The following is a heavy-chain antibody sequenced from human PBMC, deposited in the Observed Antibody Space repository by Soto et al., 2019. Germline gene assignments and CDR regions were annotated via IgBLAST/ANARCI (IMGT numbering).Heavy chain of an antibody. CDR1: GGTFSSYA. D-gene: IGHD6-6*01. J-gene: IGHJ6*02. Sequence: QVQLVQSGAEVKKPGSSVKVSCKASGGTFSSYAISWVRQAPGQGLEWMGGIIRIFGTANYAQKFQGRITITADESTSTAYMELSSLRSEDTAVYYCAREGARPVVYYYGMDVWGQGTTGTVSS. V-gene: IGHV1-69*01. CDR3: AREGARPVVYYYGMDV. CDR2: IIRIFGTA.